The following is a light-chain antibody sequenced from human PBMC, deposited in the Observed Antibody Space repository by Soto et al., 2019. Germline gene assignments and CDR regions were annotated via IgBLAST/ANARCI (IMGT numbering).Light chain of an antibody. CDR1: QSISDC. J-gene: IGKJ1*01. Sequence: DIQMTQSPSTLSVSVGDRVTITCRASQSISDCLAWFQLKPGKAPKLLIYDASSLESGVPSRFSGSGSGTEFTLTISSLQPDDFATYYCQQYNNYSTFGQGTKVDIK. CDR2: DAS. CDR3: QQYNNYST. V-gene: IGKV1-5*01.